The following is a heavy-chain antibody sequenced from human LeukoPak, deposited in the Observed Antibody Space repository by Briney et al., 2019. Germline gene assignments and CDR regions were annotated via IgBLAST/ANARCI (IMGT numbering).Heavy chain of an antibody. J-gene: IGHJ6*02. D-gene: IGHD2-15*01. CDR2: TYYRSKWYN. Sequence: SQTLSLTCAISGDSVSSNSAAWNWIRQSPSRDLEWLVRTYYRSKWYNDYAASVKSRITLNPDTSTNHFSLPLNSVTPEATAVYYCARVGGPRYCSGGTCFQYYYYYGMDVWGQGTTVTVSS. CDR1: GDSVSSNSAA. CDR3: ARVGGPRYCSGGTCFQYYYYYGMDV. V-gene: IGHV6-1*01.